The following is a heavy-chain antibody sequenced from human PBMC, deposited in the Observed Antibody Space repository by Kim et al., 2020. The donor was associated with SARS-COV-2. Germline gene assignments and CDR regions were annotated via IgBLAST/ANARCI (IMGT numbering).Heavy chain of an antibody. Sequence: GGSLRLSCAASGFTFSTYGMLWVRQAPGKGLEWVAVIWYDGSIKYYADSVKGRFTSSRDNSKNTLYLQMNSLRAEDTAVYYCARIGCTGGSCKPYYYYALDVWCQGTTVTVSS. V-gene: IGHV3-33*01. CDR3: ARIGCTGGSCKPYYYYALDV. CDR2: IWYDGSIK. CDR1: GFTFSTYG. D-gene: IGHD2-15*01. J-gene: IGHJ6*02.